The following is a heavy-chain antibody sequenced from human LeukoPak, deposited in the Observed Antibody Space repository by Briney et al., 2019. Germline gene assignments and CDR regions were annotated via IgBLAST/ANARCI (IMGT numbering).Heavy chain of an antibody. V-gene: IGHV1-18*01. CDR3: ARGGSGWCIDN. J-gene: IGHJ4*02. D-gene: IGHD6-19*01. CDR1: GYTLTSYG. Sequence: ASVKVSCKASGYTLTSYGISWVRQAPGQGLEWMGWISAHNGDTNYAQKLQGRVTMTTDTSTSTAYMELKSLRSDDTAVYYCARGGSGWCIDNWGQGTLATVSS. CDR2: ISAHNGDT.